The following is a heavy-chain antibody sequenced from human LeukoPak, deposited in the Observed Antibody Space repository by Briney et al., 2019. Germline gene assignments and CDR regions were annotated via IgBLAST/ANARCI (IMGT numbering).Heavy chain of an antibody. J-gene: IGHJ4*02. CDR1: PFTFSTYW. Sequence: GGSLRLSCSASPFTFSTYWMHWVRQAPGKGLVWVSRINCDGSSTIYADPVRGRFTISRDNAKNMVYLQMNSLTADDTAVYYCATGSGSYYDSWGQGTRVTVSS. D-gene: IGHD6-19*01. CDR2: INCDGSST. CDR3: ATGSGSYYDS. V-gene: IGHV3-74*01.